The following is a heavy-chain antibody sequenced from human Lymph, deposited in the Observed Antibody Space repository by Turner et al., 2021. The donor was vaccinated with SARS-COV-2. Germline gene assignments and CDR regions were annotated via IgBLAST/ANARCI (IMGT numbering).Heavy chain of an antibody. CDR1: GFTFSSYA. J-gene: IGHJ3*02. D-gene: IGHD3-10*01. CDR3: AKGVRGVIIPEAFDI. V-gene: IGHV3-23*01. CDR2: ISVSGGST. Sequence: EVQLLESGGGLVQPGGSLRLSCAASGFTFSSYAMRWVRQAPGKGLEWVSSISVSGGSTYYADSVKGRFTISRDNSKNTLYLQMNSLRVEDTAVYYCAKGVRGVIIPEAFDIWGQGTMVTISS.